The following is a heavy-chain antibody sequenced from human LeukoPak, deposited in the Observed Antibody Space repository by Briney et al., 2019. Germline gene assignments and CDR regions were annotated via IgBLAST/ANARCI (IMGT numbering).Heavy chain of an antibody. J-gene: IGHJ4*02. Sequence: ASLKVSCKASRYTFTGYYMHWVRPAPGQGLEWMEWISPNSGGTNDAQKFQGRVTMTRDTSISTAYMELSRLRSDDTAVYYCARGPGIQLWLYGGYYFDYWGQGTLVTVSS. CDR3: ARGPGIQLWLYGGYYFDY. CDR2: ISPNSGGT. V-gene: IGHV1-2*02. CDR1: RYTFTGYY. D-gene: IGHD5-18*01.